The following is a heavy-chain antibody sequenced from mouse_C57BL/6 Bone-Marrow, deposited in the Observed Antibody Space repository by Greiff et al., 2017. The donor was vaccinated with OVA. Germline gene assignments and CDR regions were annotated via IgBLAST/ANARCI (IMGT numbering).Heavy chain of an antibody. CDR3: ARSSSITTVVRGAMDY. J-gene: IGHJ4*01. CDR2: IHPNSGST. D-gene: IGHD1-1*01. Sequence: VQLQQPGAELVKPGASVKLSCKASDYTFTSYWMHWVKQRPGQGLEWIGMIHPNSGSTNYNEKFKSKATLTVDKSSSTAYMQLSSLTSEDSAVYYCARSSSITTVVRGAMDYWGQGTSVTVSS. V-gene: IGHV1-64*01. CDR1: DYTFTSYW.